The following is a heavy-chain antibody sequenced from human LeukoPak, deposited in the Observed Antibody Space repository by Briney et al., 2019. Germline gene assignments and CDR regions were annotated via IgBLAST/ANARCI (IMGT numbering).Heavy chain of an antibody. J-gene: IGHJ3*02. V-gene: IGHV1-69*04. CDR1: GGTFSSYA. Sequence: SVKVSCKASGGTFSSYAISWVRQAPGQGLEWMGRIIPILGIANYAQKFQGRVTITADKSTITAYMELNSLRSDDTAVYYCATGGEALPFDIWGQGTMVTVSS. CDR3: ATGGEALPFDI. D-gene: IGHD3-10*01. CDR2: IIPILGIA.